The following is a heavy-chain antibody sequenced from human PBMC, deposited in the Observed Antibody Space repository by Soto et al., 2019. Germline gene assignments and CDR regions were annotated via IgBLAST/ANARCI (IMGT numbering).Heavy chain of an antibody. D-gene: IGHD3-22*01. CDR2: IIPMFGKA. J-gene: IGHJ4*02. V-gene: IGHV1-69*13. CDR3: ARDGNIYDGSGYYYLY. Sequence: SVKVSCKASGGTFSRYALSWVRQAPGQGLEWMGGIIPMFGKANYAQKFQGRVTITADESTGTGYMELRSLLSEDTAVYYCARDGNIYDGSGYYYLYWGQGTLVTVSS. CDR1: GGTFSRYA.